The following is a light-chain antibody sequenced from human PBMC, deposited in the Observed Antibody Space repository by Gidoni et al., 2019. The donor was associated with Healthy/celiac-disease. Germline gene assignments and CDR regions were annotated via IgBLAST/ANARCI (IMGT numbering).Light chain of an antibody. J-gene: IGKJ1*01. Sequence: DIQMTQSPSSLSASVGDRVTITCRASHGISNYLSWYQQKPVNVPKLLIYAASTFQSGVPSRFSCSGSGKDFTLTISSLQPEDVATYYCQKYNSAPWTFGQGTKVEIK. CDR2: AAS. CDR3: QKYNSAPWT. CDR1: HGISNY. V-gene: IGKV1-27*01.